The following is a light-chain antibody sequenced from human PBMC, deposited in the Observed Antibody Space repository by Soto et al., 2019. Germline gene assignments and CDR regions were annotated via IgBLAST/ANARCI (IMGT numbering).Light chain of an antibody. CDR1: QTISSW. CDR3: LPYSSYWP. V-gene: IGKV1-5*01. CDR2: DVS. J-gene: IGKJ1*01. Sequence: DIHMTQSPSTMSSSVGDRVSITCRASQTISSWLAWYQQKPGKAPEILIYDVSSLEGGAQSRFRGSGFGTEFTLTISSLQPDDFATYYCLPYSSYWPLGKGTKVDLK.